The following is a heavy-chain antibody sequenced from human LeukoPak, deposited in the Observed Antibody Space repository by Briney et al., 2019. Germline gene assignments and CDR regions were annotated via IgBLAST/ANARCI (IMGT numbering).Heavy chain of an antibody. D-gene: IGHD3-16*01. V-gene: IGHV5-51*01. CDR3: ARLAGPVDRLVY. CDR2: FYIGDSEH. CDR1: EFRFTGNW. Sequence: GESLKISCEGSEFRFTGNWSAWLRQLPGKGLEWMGCFYIGDSEHTYHPSFQGQATISANKSISTAYLQWSSLKASDTAMYYCARLAGPVDRLVYWGQGALVTVSS. J-gene: IGHJ4*02.